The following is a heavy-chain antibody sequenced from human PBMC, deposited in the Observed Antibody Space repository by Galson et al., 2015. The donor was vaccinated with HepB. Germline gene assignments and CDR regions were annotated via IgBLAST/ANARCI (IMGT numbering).Heavy chain of an antibody. CDR1: GFTFSSYG. J-gene: IGHJ4*02. D-gene: IGHD3-10*01. CDR2: ISYDGSNK. V-gene: IGHV3-30*18. CDR3: AKDNLLLSVFDY. Sequence: SLRLSCAASGFTFSSYGMHWVRQAPGKGLEWVAVISYDGSNKYYADSVKGRFTISRDNSKNTLYLQMNSLRAEDTAVYYCAKDNLLLSVFDYWGQGTLVTVSS.